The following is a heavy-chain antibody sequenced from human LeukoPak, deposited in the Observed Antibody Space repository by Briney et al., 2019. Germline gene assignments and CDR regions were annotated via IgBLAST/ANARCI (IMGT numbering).Heavy chain of an antibody. CDR3: ARDRELGY. V-gene: IGHV4-59*01. D-gene: IGHD3-10*01. J-gene: IGHJ4*02. CDR1: GGSISAYY. Sequence: SENLSLTCTVSGGSISAYYWSWIRQPPGKGLEWIGYIYNGGSTNYNPSLKSRLTISVDTSKNQFSLKLSSVTAADTAVYYCARDRELGYWGQGTLVTVSS. CDR2: IYNGGST.